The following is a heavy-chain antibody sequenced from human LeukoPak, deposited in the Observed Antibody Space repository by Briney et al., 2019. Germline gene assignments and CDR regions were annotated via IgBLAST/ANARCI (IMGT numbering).Heavy chain of an antibody. V-gene: IGHV4-34*01. Sequence: SETLSLTCAVYGGSFSGYYWSWIRQPPGKGLEWIGEINHSGSTNYNPSLKSRVTISVDTSKNQFSLKLSSVTAADTAVYYCARGGGILRYFDWSYPNFDYWGQGTLVTVSS. D-gene: IGHD3-9*01. CDR2: INHSGST. J-gene: IGHJ4*02. CDR1: GGSFSGYY. CDR3: ARGGGILRYFDWSYPNFDY.